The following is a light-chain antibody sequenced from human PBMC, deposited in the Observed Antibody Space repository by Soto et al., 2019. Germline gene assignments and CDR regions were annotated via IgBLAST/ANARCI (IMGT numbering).Light chain of an antibody. CDR2: EVN. CDR1: SSDVGGYNY. J-gene: IGLJ2*01. CDR3: SSYAGNNKFG. Sequence: QSALTQPPSASGSLGQSVTLSCTGTSSDVGGYNYVSWYQQHPGKAPKLMIYEVNKRPSGVPDRFSGSKSGNTASLTVSGLQAEDDADYYCSSYAGNNKFGFGGGTKLTVL. V-gene: IGLV2-8*01.